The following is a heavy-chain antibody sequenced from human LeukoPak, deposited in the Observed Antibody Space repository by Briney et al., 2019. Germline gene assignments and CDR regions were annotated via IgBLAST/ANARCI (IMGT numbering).Heavy chain of an antibody. CDR1: GFTFDNYN. CDR3: ARSAGGNYFDY. D-gene: IGHD2-8*02. Sequence: GGSLRLSCAASGFTFDNYNMNWVRQAPGKGLEWVSSISSGTNYIFEADSVKGRFTVTKDTTMNSLSLQMNSLGAADAYLCYSARSAGGNYFDYWDEGTLVTVSS. CDR2: ISSGTNYI. J-gene: IGHJ4*02. V-gene: IGHV3-21*04.